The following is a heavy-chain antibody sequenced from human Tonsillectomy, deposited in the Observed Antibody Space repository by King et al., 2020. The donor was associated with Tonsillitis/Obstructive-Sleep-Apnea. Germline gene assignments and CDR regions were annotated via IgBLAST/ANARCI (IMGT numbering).Heavy chain of an antibody. CDR3: AREVEGLPAATNTIHYVFMEG. J-gene: IGHJ6*03. Sequence: QLVQSGAEVKKPGSSVKVSCKASGGTFSSYAISWVRQAPGQGLEWMGGIIPILGIANYAQKFQGRVTITADKSTSTAYMELSSLRSEDTAVYYCAREVEGLPAATNTIHYVFMEGRGKGTTVTVPS. D-gene: IGHD6-25*01. V-gene: IGHV1-69*09. CDR1: GGTFSSYA. CDR2: IIPILGIA.